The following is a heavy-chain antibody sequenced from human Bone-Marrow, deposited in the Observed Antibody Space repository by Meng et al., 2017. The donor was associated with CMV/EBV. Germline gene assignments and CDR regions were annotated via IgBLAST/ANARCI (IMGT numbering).Heavy chain of an antibody. CDR1: GFSFSDYG. CDR2: IRFDGTNK. V-gene: IGHV3-30*02. Sequence: GESLKISCAASGFSFSDYGFHWVRQAPGKGLEWVSYIRFDGTNKYYVDSVKGRFTITRENSKNTLYLEMNSLRVEDSAVYYCGNNGYLGMDVWGQGTTVTVSS. D-gene: IGHD6-25*01. CDR3: GNNGYLGMDV. J-gene: IGHJ6*02.